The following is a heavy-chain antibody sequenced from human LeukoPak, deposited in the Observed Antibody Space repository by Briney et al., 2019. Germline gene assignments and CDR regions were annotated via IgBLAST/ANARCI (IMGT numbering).Heavy chain of an antibody. CDR1: GYTFTSYG. J-gene: IGHJ6*03. V-gene: IGHV1-18*01. D-gene: IGHD3-3*01. Sequence: ASVKVSCKASGYTFTSYGISWVRQAPGQGLEWMGWISAYNGNTNYAQKLQGRVTMTTDTSTSTACMELRSLRSDDTAVYYCARAGYDFWSGYYSYYYYYMDVWGKGTTVTVSS. CDR2: ISAYNGNT. CDR3: ARAGYDFWSGYYSYYYYYMDV.